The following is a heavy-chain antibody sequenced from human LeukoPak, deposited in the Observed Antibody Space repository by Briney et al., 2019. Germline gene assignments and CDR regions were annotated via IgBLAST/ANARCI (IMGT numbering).Heavy chain of an antibody. J-gene: IGHJ5*02. CDR2: IYTSGST. V-gene: IGHV4-4*07. CDR1: GGSISSYY. CDR3: ARGTTPYTRAAAGNWFDP. D-gene: IGHD6-13*01. Sequence: SETLSLTCTVSGGSISSYYWSWIRQPAGKGLEWIGRIYTSGSTNYNPSLKSRVTMSVDTPKNQFSLKLSSVTAADTAVYYCARGTTPYTRAAAGNWFDPWGQGTLVTVSS.